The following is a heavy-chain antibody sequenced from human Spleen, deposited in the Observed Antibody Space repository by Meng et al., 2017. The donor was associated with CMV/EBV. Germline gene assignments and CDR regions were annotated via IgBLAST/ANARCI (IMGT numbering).Heavy chain of an antibody. D-gene: IGHD6-13*01. J-gene: IGHJ5*02. CDR3: ARDRSSGWYWFDP. CDR1: GGSISNYY. CDR2: IYHTGST. V-gene: IGHV4-59*01. Sequence: SETLSLTCTVSGGSISNYYWSWIRQPPGKGLEWIGYIYHTGSTTYNPYLKSRVTMSVDTSKNHFSLKLTSVTAADTAVYYCARDRSSGWYWFDPWGQGTLVTVSS.